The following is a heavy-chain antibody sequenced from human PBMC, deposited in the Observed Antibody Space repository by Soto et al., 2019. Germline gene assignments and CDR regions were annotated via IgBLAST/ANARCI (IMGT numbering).Heavy chain of an antibody. CDR1: GYNFFTYA. CDR3: ARDFWCGELSPLQH. CDR2: ISAYNGSI. J-gene: IGHJ1*01. D-gene: IGHD3-10*01. Sequence: QVELVQSGAEMKKPGASVKVSCKTSGYNFFTYALSWVRQAPGQGLEWIGWISAYNGSIQYAQKFQDRVILTTDTYTSTAYMEMRSLRSDDTAVYYCARDFWCGELSPLQHWGQGTPVTVSS. V-gene: IGHV1-18*01.